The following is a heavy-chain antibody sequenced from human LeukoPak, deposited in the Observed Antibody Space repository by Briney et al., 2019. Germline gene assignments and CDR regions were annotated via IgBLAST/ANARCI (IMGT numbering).Heavy chain of an antibody. CDR1: GYTFTDYY. CDR2: VDPEDGET. CDR3: ATGSATIGRWFDP. D-gene: IGHD5-24*01. V-gene: IGHV1-69-2*01. Sequence: ATVKISCKVSGYTFTDYYVHWVQQAPGKGLEWMGLVDPEDGETIYAEKFQGRVTITADTSTDTAYMELSSLRSEDTAVYYCATGSATIGRWFDPWGQGTLVTVSS. J-gene: IGHJ5*02.